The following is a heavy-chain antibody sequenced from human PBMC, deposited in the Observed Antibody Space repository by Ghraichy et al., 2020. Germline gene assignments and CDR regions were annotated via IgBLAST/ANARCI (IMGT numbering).Heavy chain of an antibody. Sequence: GGSLRLSCAASGFTFSSYAMSWVRQAPGKGLEWVSAISGSGGSTYYADSVKGRFTISRDNSKNTLYLQMNSLRAEDTAVYYCATCSPPIVGATPACDDAFDIWGQGTMVTVSS. J-gene: IGHJ3*02. V-gene: IGHV3-23*01. CDR2: ISGSGGST. CDR3: ATCSPPIVGATPACDDAFDI. D-gene: IGHD1-26*01. CDR1: GFTFSSYA.